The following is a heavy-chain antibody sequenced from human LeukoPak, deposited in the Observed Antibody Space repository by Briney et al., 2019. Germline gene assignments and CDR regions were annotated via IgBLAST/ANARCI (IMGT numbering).Heavy chain of an antibody. D-gene: IGHD1-26*01. V-gene: IGHV3-30*04. Sequence: GRSLRLSCAASGFTFSSYAMHWVRQAPGKGLEWVAVISYDGSNKYYADSVKGRFTISRDNSKNTLYLQMNSLRAEDTAVYYCAKSIVGATGYFDYWGQGTLVTVSS. CDR3: AKSIVGATGYFDY. CDR2: ISYDGSNK. J-gene: IGHJ4*02. CDR1: GFTFSSYA.